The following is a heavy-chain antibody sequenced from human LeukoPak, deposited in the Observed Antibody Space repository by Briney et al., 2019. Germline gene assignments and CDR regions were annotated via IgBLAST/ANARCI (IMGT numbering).Heavy chain of an antibody. CDR2: ISYDGTNE. CDR1: GFTFSSYA. Sequence: GGSLRLSCVASGFTFSSYAMHWVRQAPGKGLEWVADISYDGTNEYYADSVKGRFTISRDNSKNTLYLQMNSLRAEDTAVYYCAKEAPAWGENGSGNWFDPWGQGTLVTVSS. CDR3: AKEAPAWGENGSGNWFDP. D-gene: IGHD3-10*01. J-gene: IGHJ5*02. V-gene: IGHV3-30-3*01.